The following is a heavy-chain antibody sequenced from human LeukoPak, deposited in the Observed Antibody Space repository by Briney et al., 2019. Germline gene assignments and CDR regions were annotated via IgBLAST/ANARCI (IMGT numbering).Heavy chain of an antibody. Sequence: PSQTLSLTCTVSGGSISSGGYYWSWIRQHSGKGLEWIGYIYYSGSTYYNPSLKSRVTISVDTSKNQFSLKLSSVTAADTAVYYCARALPAAVTHNWFDPWGQGTLVTVSS. CDR3: ARALPAAVTHNWFDP. V-gene: IGHV4-31*03. J-gene: IGHJ5*02. D-gene: IGHD6-13*01. CDR1: GGSISSGGYY. CDR2: IYYSGST.